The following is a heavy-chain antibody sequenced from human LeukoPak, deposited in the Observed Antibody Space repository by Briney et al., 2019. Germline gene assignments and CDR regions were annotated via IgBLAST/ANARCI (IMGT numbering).Heavy chain of an antibody. Sequence: SETLSLTCTVSGGSISSGSYYWSWIRQPAGKGLEWIGRIYTSGSTNYNPSLKSRATISVDTSKNQFSLELSSVTAADTAVYYCARDRVGQQLVGRNYYYYYMDVWGKGTTVTISS. CDR2: IYTSGST. J-gene: IGHJ6*03. V-gene: IGHV4-61*02. CDR3: ARDRVGQQLVGRNYYYYYMDV. D-gene: IGHD6-13*01. CDR1: GGSISSGSYY.